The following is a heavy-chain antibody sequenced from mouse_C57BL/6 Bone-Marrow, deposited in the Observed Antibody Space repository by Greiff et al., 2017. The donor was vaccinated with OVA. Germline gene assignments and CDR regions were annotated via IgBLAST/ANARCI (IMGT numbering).Heavy chain of an antibody. Sequence: VQLQQSGAELARPGASVKLSCKASGYTFTSYGISWVKQRTGQGLEWIGEIYPRSGNTYYNEKFKGKATLTVDKSSSTAYMQLSSLTSEDSAVYYCARVGNGDLAYWGQGTLVTVSA. CDR3: ARVGNGDLAY. J-gene: IGHJ3*01. CDR1: GYTFTSYG. CDR2: IYPRSGNT. V-gene: IGHV1-81*01.